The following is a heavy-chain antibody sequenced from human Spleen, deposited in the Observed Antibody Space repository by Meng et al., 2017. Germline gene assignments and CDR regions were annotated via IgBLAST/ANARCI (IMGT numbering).Heavy chain of an antibody. CDR3: ARDVAHNYYYGLDV. CDR1: GFNIDDYA. Sequence: SLKISCAASGFNIDDYAMHWVRQPPGKGLEWVSGINWNSGSIDYADSVKGRFTISRDKAKKSLYLQMNSLRAEGTALYYCARDVAHNYYYGLDVWGQGTTVTVSS. V-gene: IGHV3-9*01. J-gene: IGHJ6*02. CDR2: INWNSGSI.